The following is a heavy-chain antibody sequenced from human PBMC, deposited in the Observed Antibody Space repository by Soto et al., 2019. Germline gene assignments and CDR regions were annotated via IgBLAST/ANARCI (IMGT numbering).Heavy chain of an antibody. CDR2: ISGSGGST. D-gene: IGHD6-19*01. Sequence: EVQLSESGGGLVQPGGSLRLSCAASGFTFSSYAMSWVRQAPGKGLEWVSAISGSGGSTYYADSVKGRFTISRDNSKNTLYLQMNSLRAEDTAVYYCAKGGDSSGWYAEYFQHWGQGTLVTVSS. CDR1: GFTFSSYA. CDR3: AKGGDSSGWYAEYFQH. V-gene: IGHV3-23*01. J-gene: IGHJ1*01.